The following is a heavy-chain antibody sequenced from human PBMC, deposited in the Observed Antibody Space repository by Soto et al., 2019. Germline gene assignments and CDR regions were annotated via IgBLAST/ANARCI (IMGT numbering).Heavy chain of an antibody. CDR3: ARASGVLSGTTTHFDY. Sequence: GASVKVSCKASGYTFTDYGITWVRQAPGQGLEWMGWISGYNGNTNYAYKFQVRVTMTTDTSTSTAYMELRSLRSDDTAVYYCARASGVLSGTTTHFDYWGQGTLVTVSS. CDR1: GYTFTDYG. CDR2: ISGYNGNT. J-gene: IGHJ4*02. V-gene: IGHV1-18*01. D-gene: IGHD1-7*01.